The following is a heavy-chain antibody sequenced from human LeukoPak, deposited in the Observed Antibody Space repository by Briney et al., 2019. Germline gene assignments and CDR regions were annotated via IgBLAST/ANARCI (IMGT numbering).Heavy chain of an antibody. CDR2: IDNGGSAT. D-gene: IGHD3-3*01. V-gene: IGHV3-74*01. J-gene: IGHJ6*02. CDR3: AREVTMFGVVPDYGMDV. CDR1: GFTYTSYW. Sequence: GGSLRLSCVGSGFTYTSYWMHWVRQAPGKGLGWVSYIDNGGSATGYADFVKGRFTISRDNAENTVYLQMDSLTAEDTAVYYCAREVTMFGVVPDYGMDVWGQGTTVTVSS.